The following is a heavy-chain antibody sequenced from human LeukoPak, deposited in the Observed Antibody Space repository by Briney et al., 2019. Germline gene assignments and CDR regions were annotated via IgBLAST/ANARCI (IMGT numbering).Heavy chain of an antibody. CDR3: AGDRRKNMVVVQAAPPPGY. V-gene: IGHV3-30-3*01. J-gene: IGHJ4*02. D-gene: IGHD2-2*01. CDR1: GFTFSSYA. CDR2: ISYDGSNK. Sequence: GGSLRLSCAASGFTFSSYAMHWVRQAPGKGLEWVAVISYDGSNKYYADSVKGRFTISRDNSKNTLYLQMNSLRDEDTAVYYWAGDRRKNMVVVQAAPPPGYGGKGTLAPVPS.